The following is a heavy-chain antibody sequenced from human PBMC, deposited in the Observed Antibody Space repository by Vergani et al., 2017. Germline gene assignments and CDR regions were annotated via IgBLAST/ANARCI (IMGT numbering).Heavy chain of an antibody. CDR2: IYPGDSDT. J-gene: IGHJ6*03. D-gene: IGHD6-13*01. Sequence: EVQLVQSGAEVKKPGESLKISCKGSGYSFTSYWIGWVRQMPGKGLEWMGIIYPGDSDTRYSPSFQGQVTISADKSISTAYLQWSSLKASDTAMYYCARYSSSWYRGVYDYYYYYYMDVWGKGP. V-gene: IGHV5-51*03. CDR3: ARYSSSWYRGVYDYYYYYYMDV. CDR1: GYSFTSYW.